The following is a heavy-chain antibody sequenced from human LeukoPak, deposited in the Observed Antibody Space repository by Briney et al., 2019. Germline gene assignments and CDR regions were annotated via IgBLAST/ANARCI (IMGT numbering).Heavy chain of an antibody. CDR3: ARDSVIDYGDYGGSAYGMDV. V-gene: IGHV4-30-4*01. CDR1: GGSISSGDHY. CDR2: IYYSGST. D-gene: IGHD4-17*01. J-gene: IGHJ6*02. Sequence: SQTLSLTCTVSGGSISSGDHYWTWIRQPPGTGLEWIGHIYYSGSTNYKPSLKSRVTISINTSKNHFSLKLSSVTAADTAVYYCARDSVIDYGDYGGSAYGMDVWGQGTTVTVSS.